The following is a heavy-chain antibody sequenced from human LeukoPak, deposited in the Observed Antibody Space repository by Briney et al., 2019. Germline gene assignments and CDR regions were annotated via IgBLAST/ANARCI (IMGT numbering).Heavy chain of an antibody. D-gene: IGHD2-21*02. CDR3: ARGPRDSPLISYYHYYMAV. CDR1: GFNANRNY. CDR2: IYSGGST. Sequence: GGSLRLSCAASGFNANRNYMGWVRQAPGKGLEWVSVIYSGGSTDYADSVKGRFTLSRDDSKNTLYLQMNTLRAEDTAVYYCARGPRDSPLISYYHYYMAVWGEGTTVTVSS. J-gene: IGHJ6*03. V-gene: IGHV3-53*01.